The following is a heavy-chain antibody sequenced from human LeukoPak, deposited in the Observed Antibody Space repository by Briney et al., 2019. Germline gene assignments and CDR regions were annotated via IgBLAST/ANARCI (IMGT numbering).Heavy chain of an antibody. Sequence: PGGSLRLSCAASGFTFSSYSMNWVRQPPGQGLEWIGEVGHSGTTNYNPSLKSRVTISVDTSKNQFSLKLTSVTAADTAVYYCARELISSRAAFDTWGQGTVVTVSS. CDR2: VGHSGTT. D-gene: IGHD3-10*01. V-gene: IGHV4-34*08. CDR3: ARELISSRAAFDT. CDR1: GFTFSSYS. J-gene: IGHJ3*02.